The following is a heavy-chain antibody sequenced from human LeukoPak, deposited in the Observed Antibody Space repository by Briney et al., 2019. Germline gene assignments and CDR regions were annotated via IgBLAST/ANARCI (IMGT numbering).Heavy chain of an antibody. J-gene: IGHJ4*02. D-gene: IGHD3-22*01. CDR2: IKSKTDGGTT. CDR3: AKDTSSGYYSGPIDY. Sequence: GGSLRLSCAASGFTFSNAWMSWVRQAPGKGLEWVGRIKSKTDGGTTDYAAPVKGRFTISRDNSKNTLYLQINSLRAEDTAVYYCAKDTSSGYYSGPIDYWGQGTLVTVSS. CDR1: GFTFSNAW. V-gene: IGHV3-15*01.